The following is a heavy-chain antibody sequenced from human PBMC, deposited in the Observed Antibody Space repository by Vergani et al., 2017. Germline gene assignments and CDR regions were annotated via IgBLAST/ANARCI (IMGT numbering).Heavy chain of an antibody. Sequence: EVRLVQSGAEVKKPGESLKISCKGSGYSFTSYWIGWVRQMPGKGLEWMGIIYPGDSDTRYSPSFQGQVTISADKSISTAYLQWSSLKASDTAMYYCARMVRGVKVYYYYGMDVWGQGTTVTVSS. J-gene: IGHJ6*02. CDR2: IYPGDSDT. CDR3: ARMVRGVKVYYYYGMDV. V-gene: IGHV5-51*01. D-gene: IGHD3-10*01. CDR1: GYSFTSYW.